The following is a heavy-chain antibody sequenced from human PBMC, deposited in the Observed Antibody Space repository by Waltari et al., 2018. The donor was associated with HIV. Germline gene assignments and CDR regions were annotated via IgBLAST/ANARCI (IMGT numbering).Heavy chain of an antibody. D-gene: IGHD3-10*01. Sequence: EVQLVESGGGLVKPAGSLRLSSAASGFPFSSYWMHWVRQAPGKGLVWVSRINSDGSSTNYADSVKGRFTISRDNAKNTLYLQMNSLRVEDTAVYYCAPGRGWFDPWGQGTLVTVSS. J-gene: IGHJ5*02. V-gene: IGHV3-74*01. CDR2: INSDGSST. CDR3: APGRGWFDP. CDR1: GFPFSSYW.